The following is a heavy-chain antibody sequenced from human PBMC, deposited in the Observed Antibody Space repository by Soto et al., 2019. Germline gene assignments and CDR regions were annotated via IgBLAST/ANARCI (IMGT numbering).Heavy chain of an antibody. V-gene: IGHV4-59*08. CDR1: GGSMTSYY. J-gene: IGHJ4*02. Sequence: QVQLQESGPGLVQPSETLSLTCTVSGGSMTSYYWSWVRQTPEKGLEWIANIYYGGSTTHNPSLNVXXTXSXXTFRNQFSLKLTSVTATDTAVYYCARHVGKWGFDYWGQGTLVTVSS. D-gene: IGHD1-26*01. CDR3: ARHVGKWGFDY. CDR2: IYYGGST.